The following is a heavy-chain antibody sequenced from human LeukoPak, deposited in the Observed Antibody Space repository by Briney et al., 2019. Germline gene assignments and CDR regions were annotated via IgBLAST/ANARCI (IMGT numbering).Heavy chain of an antibody. CDR1: GFTFSNYW. CDR3: ARDLPDSYGPEGNWYFDL. CDR2: IKHDGSDQ. D-gene: IGHD5-18*01. V-gene: IGHV3-7*01. Sequence: GGSLRLSCAASGFTFSNYWLTWVRQAPGKGLEWVANIKHDGSDQYYLDSVKGRFTISRDNAKNTLYLQMNSLRAEDTAVYYCARDLPDSYGPEGNWYFDLWGRGTLVTVSS. J-gene: IGHJ2*01.